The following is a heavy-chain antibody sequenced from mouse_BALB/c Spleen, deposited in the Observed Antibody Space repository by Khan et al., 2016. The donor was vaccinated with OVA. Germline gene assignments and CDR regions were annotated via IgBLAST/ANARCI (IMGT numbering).Heavy chain of an antibody. CDR2: IWSGGST. Sequence: QVQLQQSGPGLVQPSQSLSITCTVSGFSLNHYGVHWVRQSPGKGLEWLGVIWSGGSTDYNAAFISRLSISKDNSKSQVFFKMNSLQPNDTAIYXCARNYDYDGGLAYWGQGTLVTVSA. CDR1: GFSLNHYG. CDR3: ARNYDYDGGLAY. V-gene: IGHV2-2*02. D-gene: IGHD2-4*01. J-gene: IGHJ3*01.